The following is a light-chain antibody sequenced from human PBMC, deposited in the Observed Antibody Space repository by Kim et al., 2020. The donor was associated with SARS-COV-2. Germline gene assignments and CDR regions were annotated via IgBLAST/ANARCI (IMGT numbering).Light chain of an antibody. Sequence: SSELTQDPAVSVALGQTVRITCQGDRLRSYYASWYQQKPGQAPVLVIYGKNNRPSGIPDRFSGSSPGNTASLTITGAQAEDEADYYCNSRDSSGNHLYVFGTGTKVTVL. CDR1: RLRSYY. J-gene: IGLJ1*01. V-gene: IGLV3-19*01. CDR3: NSRDSSGNHLYV. CDR2: GKN.